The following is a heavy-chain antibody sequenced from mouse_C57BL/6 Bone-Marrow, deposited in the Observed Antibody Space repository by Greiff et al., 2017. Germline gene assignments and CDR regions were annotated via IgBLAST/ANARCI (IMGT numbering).Heavy chain of an antibody. CDR2: IWSGGST. Sequence: QVQLKESGPGLVQPSQSLSITCTVSGFSLTSYGVHWVRQSPGKGLEWLGVIWSGGSTDYNAAFISRLSISKDNSKSQVFFKMNSLQADDTAIYYCARRNFCYYGGPYAMDYWGQGTSVTVSS. D-gene: IGHD1-2*01. CDR3: ARRNFCYYGGPYAMDY. J-gene: IGHJ4*01. V-gene: IGHV2-2*01. CDR1: GFSLTSYG.